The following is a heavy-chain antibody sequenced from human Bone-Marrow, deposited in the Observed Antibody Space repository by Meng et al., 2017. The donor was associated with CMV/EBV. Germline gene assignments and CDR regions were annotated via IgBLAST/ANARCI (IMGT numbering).Heavy chain of an antibody. V-gene: IGHV3-21*01. Sequence: GGSLRLSCAASGFSFSSYSMNWVRQAPGKGLEWVSSISSSSDYIYYADSVKGRFTISRDNAKNSLYLQMNGLRAEDTAVYYCARDKVAAAGYYFDYWGQGTLVTVSS. CDR2: ISSSSDYI. CDR3: ARDKVAAAGYYFDY. J-gene: IGHJ4*02. D-gene: IGHD6-13*01. CDR1: GFSFSSYS.